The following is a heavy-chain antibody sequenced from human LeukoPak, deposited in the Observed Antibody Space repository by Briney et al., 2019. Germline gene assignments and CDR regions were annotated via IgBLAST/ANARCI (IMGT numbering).Heavy chain of an antibody. CDR2: ISYDGSNK. Sequence: AGGSLRLSCAASGFTFSSYGMHWVRQAPGKGLEWVAVISYDGSNKYYADSVKGRFTISRDNSKNTLYLQMNSLRAEDTAVYYCAKDHIQLPFDYWGQGTLVTVSS. CDR1: GFTFSSYG. V-gene: IGHV3-30*18. J-gene: IGHJ4*02. D-gene: IGHD5-18*01. CDR3: AKDHIQLPFDY.